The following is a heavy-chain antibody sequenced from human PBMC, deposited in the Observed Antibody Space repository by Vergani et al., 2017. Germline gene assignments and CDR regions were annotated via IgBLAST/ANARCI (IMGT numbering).Heavy chain of an antibody. V-gene: IGHV3-73*02. D-gene: IGHD6-13*01. CDR2: IRSKANSYAT. J-gene: IGHJ6*03. CDR3: TRQKAAAGTPYYYYMDV. CDR1: GFTFSGSA. Sequence: EVQLVESGGGLVQPGGSLKLSCAASGFTFSGSAMHWVRQASGKGLEWVGRIRSKANSYATAYAASVKGRFTISRDDSKNTAYLQMNSLKTEDTAVYYCTRQKAAAGTPYYYYMDVWGKXP.